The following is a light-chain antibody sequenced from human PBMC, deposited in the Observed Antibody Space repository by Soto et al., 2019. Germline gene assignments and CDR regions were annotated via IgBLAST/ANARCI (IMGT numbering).Light chain of an antibody. J-gene: IGLJ1*01. Sequence: QSALTQPASVSGSPGQSITISCTGTSGDIGSYNRVSWYQQHPGKAPKLIIYEVTDRPSGVFNRFSGSKSGNTAPLTISGLQAEDEAEYYCSSYTNVNTRACVFGTGTKLTVL. CDR1: SGDIGSYNR. CDR3: SSYTNVNTRACV. V-gene: IGLV2-14*01. CDR2: EVT.